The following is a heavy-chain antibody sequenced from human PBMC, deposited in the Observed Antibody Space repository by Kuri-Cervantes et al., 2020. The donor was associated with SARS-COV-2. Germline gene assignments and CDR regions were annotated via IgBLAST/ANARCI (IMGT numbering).Heavy chain of an antibody. CDR1: GFTFSSYW. CDR3: ARDKSGSWYRVGYYMDV. CDR2: IKQDGSEK. J-gene: IGHJ6*03. V-gene: IGHV3-7*01. D-gene: IGHD6-13*01. Sequence: GESLKISCAASGFTFSSYWVSWVRQAPGKGLEWVANIKQDGSEKYYVDSVKGRFTISRDNAKNSLYLQMNSLRAEDTAVYYCARDKSGSWYRVGYYMDVWGKGTTVTVSS.